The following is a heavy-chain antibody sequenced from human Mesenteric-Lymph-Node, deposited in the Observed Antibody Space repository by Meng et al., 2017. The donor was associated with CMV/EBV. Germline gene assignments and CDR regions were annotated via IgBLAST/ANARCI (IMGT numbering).Heavy chain of an antibody. J-gene: IGHJ4*02. D-gene: IGHD2-2*01. Sequence: GSLRLSCTVSGGPIDGYYWSWIRQPPGKGLEWIGYIYYSGSTNYNSSLKSRVKISIDTSKNHFSLKLSSVTAADTAVYYCTRGFVCSTTSCYDSWGQGTLVTVSS. CDR1: GGPIDGYY. V-gene: IGHV4-59*01. CDR2: IYYSGST. CDR3: TRGFVCSTTSCYDS.